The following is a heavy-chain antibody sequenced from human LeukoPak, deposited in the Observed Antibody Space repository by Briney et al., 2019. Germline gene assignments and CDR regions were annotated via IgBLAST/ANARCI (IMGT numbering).Heavy chain of an antibody. CDR1: GFTVSSNY. Sequence: TGGSLRLSCAASGFTVSSNYMSWVRQAPGKGLEWVSVIYSGGSTYYADSVKGRFTISRDNSKNTLYLQMNSLRAEDTAVYYCARGRSWYNYYYYYMDVWGKGTTVTVSS. CDR3: ARGRSWYNYYYYYMDV. V-gene: IGHV3-53*01. D-gene: IGHD6-13*01. J-gene: IGHJ6*03. CDR2: IYSGGST.